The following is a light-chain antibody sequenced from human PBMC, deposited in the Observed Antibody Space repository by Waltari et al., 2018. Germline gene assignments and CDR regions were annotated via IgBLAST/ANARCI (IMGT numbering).Light chain of an antibody. V-gene: IGKV1-NL1*01. CDR3: QQYYTTPT. J-gene: IGKJ1*01. CDR2: ATS. CDR1: QGISNA. Sequence: DIQMTQSPSSLSASVGDRVSITCRASQGISNALAWYQQRPGKAPKLLVFATSTLDSGVPSRFSGSGSGTDYTLTISSLQPEDFATYSCQQYYTTPTFGQGTKVEIK.